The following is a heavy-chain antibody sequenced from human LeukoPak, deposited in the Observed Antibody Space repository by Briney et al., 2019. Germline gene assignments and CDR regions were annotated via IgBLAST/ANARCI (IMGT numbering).Heavy chain of an antibody. V-gene: IGHV3-74*01. CDR2: ISNDVSIT. CDR3: VRIKYSGGWLGPDF. Sequence: GGSLRLSCAASGFTFSSYSMMWVRQAPGKGLEWVSRISNDVSITTYADSVKGRFTISRDNAKNTLYLQMNSLRAEDTAVYYCVRIKYSGGWLGPDFWGQGTLVTVST. J-gene: IGHJ4*02. CDR1: GFTFSSYS. D-gene: IGHD6-19*01.